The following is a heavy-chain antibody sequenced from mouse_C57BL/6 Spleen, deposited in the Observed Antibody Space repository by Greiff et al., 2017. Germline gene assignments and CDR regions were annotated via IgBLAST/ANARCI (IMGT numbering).Heavy chain of an antibody. CDR2: IYPGSGST. D-gene: IGHD2-10*02. J-gene: IGHJ2*01. CDR1: GYTFTSYW. V-gene: IGHV1-55*01. CDR3: ARWAGYGNYVGY. Sequence: QVQLQQSGAELVKPGASVKMSCKASGYTFTSYWITWVKQRPGQGLEWIGDIYPGSGSTNYNEKFKSKATLTVDTSSSTAYMQLSSLTSEDSAVYYCARWAGYGNYVGYWGQGTTLTVSS.